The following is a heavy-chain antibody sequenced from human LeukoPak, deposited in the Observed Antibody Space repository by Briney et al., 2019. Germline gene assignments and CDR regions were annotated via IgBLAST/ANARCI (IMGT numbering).Heavy chain of an antibody. CDR1: GYTFTSYY. V-gene: IGHV1-46*01. J-gene: IGHJ5*02. D-gene: IGHD2-2*01. CDR3: ARAIVVLPSANWFDP. Sequence: ASVKVSCKASGYTFTSYYMHWVRQAPGQGLEWMGIINPSGGSTSYAQKFQGRVTMTRDTSTSTVYMELSSPRSEDTAVYYCARAIVVLPSANWFDPWGQGTPVTVSS. CDR2: INPSGGST.